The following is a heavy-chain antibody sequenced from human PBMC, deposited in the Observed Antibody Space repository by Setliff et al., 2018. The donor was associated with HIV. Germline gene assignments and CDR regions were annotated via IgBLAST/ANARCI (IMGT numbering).Heavy chain of an antibody. CDR2: INPNSGGT. J-gene: IGHJ4*02. V-gene: IGHV1-2*06. CDR1: GYPFSGYY. CDR3: ATFLFRDSTDPYYRPPGDFPLYYFDY. Sequence: ASVKVSCKASGYPFSGYYMHWVRQAPGQGLEWMGRINPNSGGTNYAQKFQGRVTMTRDTSISSAYLELGSLRSEDTAVYYCATFLFRDSTDPYYRPPGDFPLYYFDYWAQGTLVTVSS. D-gene: IGHD3-10*01.